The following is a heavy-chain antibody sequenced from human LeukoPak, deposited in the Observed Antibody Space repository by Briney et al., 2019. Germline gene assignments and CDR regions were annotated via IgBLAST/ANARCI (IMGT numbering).Heavy chain of an antibody. CDR3: AKDPPHYYDSSGPFDY. V-gene: IGHV3-23*01. CDR2: ISGSGGST. CDR1: GFTFGSYA. D-gene: IGHD3-22*01. Sequence: GGSLRLSWAASGFTFGSYAMSWVRQAPGKGLEWVSAISGSGGSTYYADSVKGRFTISRDNSKNTLYLQMNSLRAEDTAVYYCAKDPPHYYDSSGPFDYWGQGTLVTVSS. J-gene: IGHJ4*02.